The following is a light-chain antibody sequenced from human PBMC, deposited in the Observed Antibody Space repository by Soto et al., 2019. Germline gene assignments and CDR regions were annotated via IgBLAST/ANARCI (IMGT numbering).Light chain of an antibody. J-gene: IGKJ1*01. Sequence: DVVMTQSPLSLSVTLGQPASISCWSSQSIVYSDGHAYLNWFHQRPGQSPRRLIYQVSKRDSGVPDRVSGSGSGTDFTLKISRVEAEDVGVYYCMQGTHWPPTFGRGTKVEIK. CDR3: MQGTHWPPT. CDR1: QSIVYSDGHAY. V-gene: IGKV2-30*01. CDR2: QVS.